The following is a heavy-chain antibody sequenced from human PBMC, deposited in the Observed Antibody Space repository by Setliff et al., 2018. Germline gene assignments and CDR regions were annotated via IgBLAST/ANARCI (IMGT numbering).Heavy chain of an antibody. CDR3: ARGGYSRGPPVYYFDY. D-gene: IGHD5-12*01. J-gene: IGHJ4*02. CDR2: FDPEDEET. Sequence: ASVKVSCKVSGYRLIEVSMHWVRQAPGKGLEWMGGFDPEDEETIYAQKFQGRVTMTDDTSTDTAYMELSSLRSEDTAVYYCARGGYSRGPPVYYFDYWGQGTLVTVSS. V-gene: IGHV1-24*01. CDR1: GYRLIEVS.